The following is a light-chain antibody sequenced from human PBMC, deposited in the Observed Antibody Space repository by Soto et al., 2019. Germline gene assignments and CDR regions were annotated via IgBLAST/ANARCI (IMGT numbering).Light chain of an antibody. CDR2: DVS. CDR1: SSDIGNYNF. CDR3: SSYTSSRTLV. J-gene: IGLJ2*01. Sequence: QSALTQPASVSGSPGQSITISCTGTSSDIGNYNFVSWYQQPPGKAPKLMIHDVSNRPSGVSDRFSGSKSGNTASLTVSGLQAEDEADYYCSSYTSSRTLVFGGGTKLTVL. V-gene: IGLV2-14*03.